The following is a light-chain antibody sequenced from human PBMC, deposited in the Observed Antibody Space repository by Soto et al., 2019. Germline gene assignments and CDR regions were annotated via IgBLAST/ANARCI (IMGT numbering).Light chain of an antibody. Sequence: EIVMTQSPATLSVSPGERATLSCRASQSVSSNLAWYQKKPGQGPSLLLYGSSTRATGITARFSGRGSGTEFNLTISSLQSEDFAVYYCQQDNNWPPLTCGGGNKVEIK. V-gene: IGKV3-15*01. CDR2: GSS. CDR1: QSVSSN. J-gene: IGKJ4*01. CDR3: QQDNNWPPLT.